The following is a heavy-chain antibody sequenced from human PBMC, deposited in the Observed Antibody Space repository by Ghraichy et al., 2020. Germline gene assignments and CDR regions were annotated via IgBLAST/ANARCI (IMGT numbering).Heavy chain of an antibody. J-gene: IGHJ4*02. CDR3: ARVLTTGSMVRGFFQY. D-gene: IGHD3-10*01. CDR1: GFTFSNYD. V-gene: IGHV3-23*01. Sequence: GGSLRLSCAVSGFTFSNYDMSWVRQAPGKGLEWVSGVSGSGDNTYYTDSVKGRFIISRDNSKSTLYLQVNSLRAEDTAVYYCARVLTTGSMVRGFFQYWGQGTLVTVSS. CDR2: VSGSGDNT.